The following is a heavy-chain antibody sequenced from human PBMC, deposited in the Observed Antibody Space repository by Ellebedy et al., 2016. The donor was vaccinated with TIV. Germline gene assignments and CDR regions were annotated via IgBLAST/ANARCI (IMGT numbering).Heavy chain of an antibody. V-gene: IGHV4-34*01. D-gene: IGHD3-10*02. Sequence: MPGGSLRLSCAVYGGSFSGYYWSWIRQPPGKGLEWIGEINHSGSTNYNPSLKSRVTVSVDTSKNQFSLKLSSVTAADTAVYYCARGLYVTNWFDPWGQGTLVTVSS. CDR2: INHSGST. CDR1: GGSFSGYY. J-gene: IGHJ5*02. CDR3: ARGLYVTNWFDP.